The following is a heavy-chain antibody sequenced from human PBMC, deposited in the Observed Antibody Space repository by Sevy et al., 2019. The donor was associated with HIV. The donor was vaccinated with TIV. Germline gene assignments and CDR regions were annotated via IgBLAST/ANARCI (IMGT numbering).Heavy chain of an antibody. V-gene: IGHV3-7*03. CDR2: IKQDGSDK. CDR1: GVTFNNYW. Sequence: GGSLRLSCAASGVTFNNYWMTWVRQAPGKGLEWVANIKQDGSDKYYIESVKGRFIISRDNTKNSLYLQLNSLRAEDTAVYYCARSWDYWGQMGYWGQGSLVTVSS. CDR3: ARSWDYWGQMGY. J-gene: IGHJ4*02. D-gene: IGHD7-27*01.